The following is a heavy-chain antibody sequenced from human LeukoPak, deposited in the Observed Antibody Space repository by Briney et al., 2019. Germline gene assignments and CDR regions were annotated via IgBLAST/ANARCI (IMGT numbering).Heavy chain of an antibody. CDR3: ARETRGSYVPGLDS. CDR2: IKLDGSEK. D-gene: IGHD1-26*01. V-gene: IGHV3-7*01. J-gene: IGHJ4*02. CDR1: GFSLSNYW. Sequence: GGSLRLSCAASGFSLSNYWISWVRQAPGKGLEWVANIKLDGSEKYYVNSVKGRFTISRDNAKNSLNLQMNSLRAEDTAVYYCARETRGSYVPGLDSWGQGALVTVSS.